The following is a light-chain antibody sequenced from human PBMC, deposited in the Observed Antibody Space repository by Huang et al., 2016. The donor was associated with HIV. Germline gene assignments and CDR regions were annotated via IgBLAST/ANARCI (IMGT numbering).Light chain of an antibody. CDR2: VAS. Sequence: DIQMTQSPSSLSASVGDRVTITCRASQSIGSNLNWYQQKPVKAPILLIYVASNLQSGVPSRFSVSGSGTDFTLTINSLQPEDFATYSCQQSYSMPWTFGQGTKLEIK. CDR3: QQSYSMPWT. V-gene: IGKV1-39*01. CDR1: QSIGSN. J-gene: IGKJ1*01.